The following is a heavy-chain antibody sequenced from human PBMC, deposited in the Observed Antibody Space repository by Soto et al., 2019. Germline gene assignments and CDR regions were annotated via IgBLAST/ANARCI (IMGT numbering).Heavy chain of an antibody. V-gene: IGHV4-30-4*01. CDR3: ARGCSGGSCYLHSLPPFDP. J-gene: IGHJ5*02. D-gene: IGHD2-15*01. CDR2: IYYSGST. CDR1: GGSISSGDYY. Sequence: SETLSLTCTVSGGSISSGDYYWSWIRQPPGKGLEWIGYIYYSGSTYYNPSLKSRVTISVDTSKNQFSLKLSSVTAADTAVYYCARGCSGGSCYLHSLPPFDPWGQGTLVTVSS.